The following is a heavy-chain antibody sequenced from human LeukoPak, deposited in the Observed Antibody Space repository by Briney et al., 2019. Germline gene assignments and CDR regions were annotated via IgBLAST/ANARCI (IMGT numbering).Heavy chain of an antibody. V-gene: IGHV3-53*01. J-gene: IGHJ4*02. CDR1: GFTVSSNS. CDR3: AKVGLDYYDSSGYYYVPPYYFDY. D-gene: IGHD3-22*01. Sequence: GGSLRLSCTVSGFTVSSNSMSWVRQAPGKGLEWVSFIYSDNTHYSDSVKGRFTISRDNSKNTLYLQMNSLRAEDTAVYYCAKVGLDYYDSSGYYYVPPYYFDYWGQGTLVTVSS. CDR2: IYSDNT.